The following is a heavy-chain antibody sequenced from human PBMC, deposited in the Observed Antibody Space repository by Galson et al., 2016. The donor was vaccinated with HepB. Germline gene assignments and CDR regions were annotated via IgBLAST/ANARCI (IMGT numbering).Heavy chain of an antibody. D-gene: IGHD6-25*01. V-gene: IGHV3-23*01. CDR3: ARDYDSGYFYFGY. Sequence: SLRLSCAVSGFTFSNYVMSWVRQSPGRGLEWVSTIGTNADTYYADSGKGRFTITREDTRNTLYLQMNSLRAEDTAEYYCARDYDSGYFYFGYWGQGALVTVSS. J-gene: IGHJ4*02. CDR2: IGTNADT. CDR1: GFTFSNYV.